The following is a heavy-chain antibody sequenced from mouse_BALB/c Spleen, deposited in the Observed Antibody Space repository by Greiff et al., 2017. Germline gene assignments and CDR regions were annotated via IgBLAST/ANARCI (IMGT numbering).Heavy chain of an antibody. CDR1: GFTFSSYG. CDR3: ARGAQPDFDY. Sequence: EVKVVESGGGLVQPGGSLKLSCAASGFTFSSYGMSWVRQTPDKRLELVATINSNGGSTYYPDSVKGRFTISRDNAKNTLYLQMSSLKSEDTAMYYCARGAQPDFDYWGQGTTLTVSS. D-gene: IGHD6-1*01. J-gene: IGHJ2*01. V-gene: IGHV5-6-3*01. CDR2: INSNGGST.